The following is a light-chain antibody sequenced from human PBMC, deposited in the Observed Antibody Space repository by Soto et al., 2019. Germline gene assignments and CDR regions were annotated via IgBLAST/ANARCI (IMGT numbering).Light chain of an antibody. CDR1: QGIVTY. Sequence: DIQLTQSSSFLSASVGDRVTITCRASQGIVTYVAWYQQKPGTAPNLLIYAASTLQSGVPSRFSGSGSGTEFTLTISSLQPEDFATYYCEQVNSHPLTFGGGPKV. V-gene: IGKV1-9*01. CDR2: AAS. CDR3: EQVNSHPLT. J-gene: IGKJ4*01.